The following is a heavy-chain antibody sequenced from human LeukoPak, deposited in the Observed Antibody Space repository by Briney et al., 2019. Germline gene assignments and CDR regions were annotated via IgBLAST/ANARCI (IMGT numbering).Heavy chain of an antibody. V-gene: IGHV4-61*05. CDR3: RQSILTGYYQYYFDY. J-gene: IGHJ4*02. CDR2: IYYSGST. Sequence: PSETLSLTCTVSGGSISSSSYYWGWIRQPPGKGLEWIGYIYYSGSTNYNPSLKSRVTISVDTSKNQFSLKLSSVTAADTAVYYCRQSILTGYYQYYFDYWGQGTLVTVSS. D-gene: IGHD3-9*01. CDR1: GGSISSSSYY.